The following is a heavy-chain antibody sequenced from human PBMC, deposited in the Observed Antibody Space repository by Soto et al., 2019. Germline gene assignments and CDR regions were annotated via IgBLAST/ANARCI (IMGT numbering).Heavy chain of an antibody. J-gene: IGHJ4*02. CDR2: IIPIFGTA. CDR1: GGTFSSYA. Sequence: QVQLVQSGAEVKKPGSSVKVSCKASGGTFSSYAISWVRQAPGQGLEWMGGIIPIFGTANYAQKVQGRVTSTEDKSTSTAYMELRSLRSEDTAVDYIRYGSGSYYKGALGDDWGQGPLVTVSS. CDR3: RYGSGSYYKGALGDD. V-gene: IGHV1-69*06. D-gene: IGHD3-10*01.